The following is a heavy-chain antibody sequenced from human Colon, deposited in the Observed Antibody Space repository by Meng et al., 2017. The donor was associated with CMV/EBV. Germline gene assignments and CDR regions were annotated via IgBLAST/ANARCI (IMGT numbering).Heavy chain of an antibody. CDR3: AKRSGPGTPFDY. D-gene: IGHD2-15*01. CDR2: ISSYGDIT. CDR1: VFAFGSVT. V-gene: IGHV3-23*01. J-gene: IGHJ4*02. Sequence: VFAFGSVTMTWVREAQGKGLEWVSLISSYGDITYYTDSVKGRFTISRDNSKNTLYLQMNSLRAEDTAVYYCAKRSGPGTPFDYRGQGTLVTVSS.